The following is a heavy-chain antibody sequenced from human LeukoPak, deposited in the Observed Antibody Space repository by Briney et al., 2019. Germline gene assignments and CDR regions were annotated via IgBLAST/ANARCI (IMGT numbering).Heavy chain of an antibody. Sequence: QPGGSLRLSCAASGFTVSSNFMTWVRQAPGKGLEWVSVIYSGGSTYYADSVKDRFTISRDNSKNMLYLQMNSLRAEDMAVYYCARGGDSLHYWGQGTLVTVSS. CDR1: GFTVSSNF. J-gene: IGHJ4*02. CDR3: ARGGDSLHY. D-gene: IGHD3-10*01. CDR2: IYSGGST. V-gene: IGHV3-66*01.